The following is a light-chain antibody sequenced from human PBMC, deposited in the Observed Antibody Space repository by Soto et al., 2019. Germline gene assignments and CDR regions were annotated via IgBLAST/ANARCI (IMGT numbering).Light chain of an antibody. CDR1: SSDVGGYSY. CDR2: DVS. CDR3: SSFYSLSIYV. V-gene: IGLV2-14*03. Sequence: QSVLTQPASVSGSPGQSITISCTGTSSDVGGYSYVCWYQHHPGKAPKLIISDVSNRPSGVSNRFSGSKSGNTASLTISGLQAEDDADSYSSSFYSLSIYVVGTGTKVTVL. J-gene: IGLJ1*01.